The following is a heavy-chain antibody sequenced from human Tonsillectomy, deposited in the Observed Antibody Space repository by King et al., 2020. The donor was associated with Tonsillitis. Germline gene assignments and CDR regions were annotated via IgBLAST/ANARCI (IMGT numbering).Heavy chain of an antibody. CDR2: IYYSGST. J-gene: IGHJ4*02. Sequence: VQLQESGPGLVKPSETLSLTCTVSGGSISSYYWSWLRQPPGRGLEWIGYIYYSGSTNYNPSLKSRVTISVDTSKNQFSLKLSSVTAADTAVYYCARARGYYFDYWGQGTLVTVSS. V-gene: IGHV4-59*01. CDR3: ARARGYYFDY. CDR1: GGSISSYY. D-gene: IGHD3-16*01.